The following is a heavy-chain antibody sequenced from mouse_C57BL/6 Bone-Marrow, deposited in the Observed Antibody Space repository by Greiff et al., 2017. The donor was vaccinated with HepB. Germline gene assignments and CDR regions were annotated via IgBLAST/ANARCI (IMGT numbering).Heavy chain of an antibody. CDR1: GYTFTDYY. D-gene: IGHD2-1*01. J-gene: IGHJ1*03. V-gene: IGHV1-26*01. CDR2: INPNNGGT. Sequence: EVQLQQSGPELVKPGASVKISCKASGYTFTDYYMNWVKQSHGKSLEWIGDINPNNGGTSYNQKFKGKATLTVDKSSSTAYMELRSLTSEDSAVYYCARDYYGNFYWYFDVWGTGTTVTVSS. CDR3: ARDYYGNFYWYFDV.